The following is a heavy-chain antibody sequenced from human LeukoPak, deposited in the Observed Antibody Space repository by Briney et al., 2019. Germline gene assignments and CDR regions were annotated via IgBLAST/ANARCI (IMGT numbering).Heavy chain of an antibody. J-gene: IGHJ6*02. CDR2: ISWNSGSI. CDR1: GFTFDDYA. V-gene: IGHV3-9*01. CDR3: AKEIAASYYYYYYGMDV. D-gene: IGHD2-15*01. Sequence: PGRSLRLSCAASGFTFDDYAMPWVRQAPGKGLEWVSGISWNSGSIAYADSVKGRFTISRDNAKNSLYLQMNSLRAEDTALYYCAKEIAASYYYYYYGMDVWGQGTTVTVSS.